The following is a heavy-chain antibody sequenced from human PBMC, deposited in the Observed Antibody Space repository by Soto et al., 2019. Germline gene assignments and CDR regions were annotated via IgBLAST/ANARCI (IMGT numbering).Heavy chain of an antibody. CDR2: IYYNGNT. CDR3: ASVRQLPNWHFDL. Sequence: QVQLQESGPGLVKPSQTLSLTCSVSGGSISSADYYWIWIRQHPGKSLEWIGYIYYNGNTYYNPSLSSRLTISVDTSKNQFSLELNSVTAADAAVYSCASVRQLPNWHFDLWGRGTLVTVSS. CDR1: GGSISSADYY. V-gene: IGHV4-31*03. J-gene: IGHJ2*01. D-gene: IGHD2-2*01.